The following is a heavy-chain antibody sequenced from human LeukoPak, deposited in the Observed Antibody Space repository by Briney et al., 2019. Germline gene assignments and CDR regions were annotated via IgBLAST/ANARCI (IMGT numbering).Heavy chain of an antibody. D-gene: IGHD6-19*01. V-gene: IGHV1-69*05. Sequence: ASVKVSCKASGYTFTGYDIFWVRQAPGQGLEWMGGIIPIFGTANYAQKFQGRVTITTDESTSTAYMELSSLRSEDTAVYYCARGLGSSGWLTEYFQHWGQGTLVTVSS. CDR3: ARGLGSSGWLTEYFQH. J-gene: IGHJ1*01. CDR2: IIPIFGTA. CDR1: GYTFTGYD.